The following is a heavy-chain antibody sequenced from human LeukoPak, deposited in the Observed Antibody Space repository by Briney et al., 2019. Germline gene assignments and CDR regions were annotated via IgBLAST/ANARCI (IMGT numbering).Heavy chain of an antibody. CDR1: GFTFSSYA. Sequence: YPGGSLRLSCAASGFTFSSYAMSWVRQAPGKGLEWVSAISGSGGSTYYADSVKGRFTISRDNSKNTLYLQMNSLRAEDTAVYYCAKDPLLGYCSSTSCYGVDYWGQGTQVTVSS. D-gene: IGHD2-2*01. CDR3: AKDPLLGYCSSTSCYGVDY. J-gene: IGHJ4*02. CDR2: ISGSGGST. V-gene: IGHV3-23*01.